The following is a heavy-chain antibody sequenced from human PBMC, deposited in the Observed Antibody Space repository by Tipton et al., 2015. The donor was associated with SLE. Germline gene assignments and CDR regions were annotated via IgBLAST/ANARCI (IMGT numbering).Heavy chain of an antibody. Sequence: TLSLTCAVYGGSISSGSYYWSWIRQPAGKGLEWIGNIYHSGSTYYNPSLKSRVTISVDTSKNQFSLKLSSVTAADTAVYYCARSHGQLDYWGQGTLVTVSS. CDR2: IYHSGST. J-gene: IGHJ4*02. D-gene: IGHD1-1*01. CDR1: GGSISSGSYY. V-gene: IGHV4-30-2*05. CDR3: ARSHGQLDY.